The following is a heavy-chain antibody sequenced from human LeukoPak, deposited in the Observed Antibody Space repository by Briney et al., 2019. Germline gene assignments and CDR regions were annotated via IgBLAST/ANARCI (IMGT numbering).Heavy chain of an antibody. V-gene: IGHV4-34*01. J-gene: IGHJ6*03. D-gene: IGHD6-19*01. CDR3: PRAQAVAGSNYYYYYMDV. CDR1: GGSFSGYY. Sequence: PSETLSLTCAVYGGSFSGYYWSWIRQPPGKGLEWIGEINHSGSTNYNPSLKSRVTISVDTSKNQFSLKLSSVTAADTAVYYCPRAQAVAGSNYYYYYMDVWSKGTTVTVSS. CDR2: INHSGST.